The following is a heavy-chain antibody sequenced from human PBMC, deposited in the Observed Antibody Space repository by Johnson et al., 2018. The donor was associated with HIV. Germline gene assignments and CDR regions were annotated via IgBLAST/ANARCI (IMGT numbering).Heavy chain of an antibody. CDR1: GFTFSTYT. Sequence: QMQLVESGGDVVQPGRSLRLSCAASGFTFSTYTMHWVRQAPGKGLEWVAVIYSGGSTYYADSVKGRFTISRDNSKNTLYLQMNSLRAEDTAVYYCARAPRPDAFDIWGQGTMVTVSS. J-gene: IGHJ3*02. CDR3: ARAPRPDAFDI. V-gene: IGHV3-30*14. CDR2: IYSGGST.